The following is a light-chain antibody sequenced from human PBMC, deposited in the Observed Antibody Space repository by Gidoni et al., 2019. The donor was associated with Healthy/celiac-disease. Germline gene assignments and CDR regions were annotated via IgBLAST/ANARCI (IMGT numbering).Light chain of an antibody. V-gene: IGKV4-1*01. CDR3: QQYYSTPRT. CDR1: QRVLYSSNNKNY. CDR2: WAS. Sequence: DIVMTQSPDSLAVSLGERATINCKSSQRVLYSSNNKNYLAWYQQKPGQPPKLLIYWASTRESGVPDRFSGSGSGTDFTLTISSLQAEDVAVYYCQQYYSTPRTFGQXTKLEIK. J-gene: IGKJ2*01.